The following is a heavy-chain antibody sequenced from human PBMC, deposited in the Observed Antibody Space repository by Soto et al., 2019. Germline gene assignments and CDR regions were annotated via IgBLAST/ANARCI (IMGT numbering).Heavy chain of an antibody. J-gene: IGHJ6*02. CDR1: GYTFNSYA. CDR3: ARELVQSNWNENYYGIDV. Sequence: ASVKVSCKASGYTFNSYAMHWVRQAPGQRLEWMGWINAGNGNTKYSQKFQGRVTITRDTYASTAYMELSSLRSEDTAVYYCARELVQSNWNENYYGIDVWGRGTTVTFSS. CDR2: INAGNGNT. D-gene: IGHD1-20*01. V-gene: IGHV1-3*01.